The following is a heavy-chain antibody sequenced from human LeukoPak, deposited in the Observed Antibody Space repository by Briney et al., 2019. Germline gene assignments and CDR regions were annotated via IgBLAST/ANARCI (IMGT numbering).Heavy chain of an antibody. Sequence: GGSLRLSCAASGFTFTGYEMNWVRQAPGKGLEWVSLLIASSGSTFYADSVKGRFTISRDNSKNTLYLQMNSLRAEDTAVYYCAKGAYDYIEMGYFDYWGQGTLVTVSS. CDR2: LIASSGST. J-gene: IGHJ4*02. CDR1: GFTFTGYE. V-gene: IGHV3-23*01. D-gene: IGHD5-12*01. CDR3: AKGAYDYIEMGYFDY.